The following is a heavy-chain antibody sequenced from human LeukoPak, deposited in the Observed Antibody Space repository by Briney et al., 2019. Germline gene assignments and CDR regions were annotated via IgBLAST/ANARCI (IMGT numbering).Heavy chain of an antibody. CDR3: ATLIDSSGYFDY. D-gene: IGHD3-22*01. V-gene: IGHV4-59*01. CDR2: IYYSGST. Sequence: SETLSLTCTVSGGSISSYYWSWIRQPPGKGLEWIGYIYYSGSTNYNPSLKSRVTISVDTSKNQFSLKLSSVTAADTAVYYCATLIDSSGYFDYWGQGTLVTVSS. J-gene: IGHJ4*02. CDR1: GGSISSYY.